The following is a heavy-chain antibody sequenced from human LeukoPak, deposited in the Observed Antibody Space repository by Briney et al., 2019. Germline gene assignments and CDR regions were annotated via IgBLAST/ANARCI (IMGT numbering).Heavy chain of an antibody. J-gene: IGHJ4*02. CDR3: ARCYYDGSGFYYYFDY. CDR1: GFSVSNYY. CDR2: IYSGGNT. V-gene: IGHV3-53*01. Sequence: GGSLSLSCAASGFSVSNYYMSWVRQAPGKGLEWDSVIYSGGNTYYTDSVKGRFTISRDNPKNTVFLQMGSLRGEDTAVYYCARCYYDGSGFYYYFDYWGQGTLVTVSS. D-gene: IGHD3-22*01.